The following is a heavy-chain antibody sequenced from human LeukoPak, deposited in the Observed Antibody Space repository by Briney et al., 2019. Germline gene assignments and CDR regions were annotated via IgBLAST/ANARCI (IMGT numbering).Heavy chain of an antibody. CDR1: GGSIRSYY. Sequence: SETLSLTCTVSGGSIRSYYWNWIRQPPGKGLEWIGYMHHSGSTKHNPYLKSRVTISVDTSKSQFSLTLSSVTAADTAVYYCARHAAVEGSSGWSPLWWFDPWGQGTLVTVSS. J-gene: IGHJ5*02. V-gene: IGHV4-59*08. D-gene: IGHD6-19*01. CDR2: MHHSGST. CDR3: ARHAAVEGSSGWSPLWWFDP.